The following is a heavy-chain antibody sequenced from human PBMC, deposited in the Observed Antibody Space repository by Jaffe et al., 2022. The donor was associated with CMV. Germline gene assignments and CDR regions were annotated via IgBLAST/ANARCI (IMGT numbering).Heavy chain of an antibody. CDR2: INPNSGGT. CDR1: GYTFTGYY. D-gene: IGHD2-15*01. J-gene: IGHJ4*02. CDR3: AREGVAANQDDPDLFDY. Sequence: QVQLVQSGAEVKKPGASVKVSCKASGYTFTGYYMHWVRQAPGQGLEWMGWINPNSGGTNYAQKFQGRVTMTRDTSISTAYMELSRLRSDDTAVYYCAREGVAANQDDPDLFDYWGQGTLVTVSS. V-gene: IGHV1-2*02.